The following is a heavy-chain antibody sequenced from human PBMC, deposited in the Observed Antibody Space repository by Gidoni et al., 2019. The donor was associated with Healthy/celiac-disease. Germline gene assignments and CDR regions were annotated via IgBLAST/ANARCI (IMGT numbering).Heavy chain of an antibody. Sequence: QMQLVQSGPEVKKPGTSVKVSCSASGFTFISSAMQWVRQARGQRLEWIGWIVVGSGTTNYAQKFQERVTITRDMSTRTAYMELSSLRSEDTAVYYCAAGPAAPGTYWGQGTLVTVSS. CDR3: AAGPAAPGTY. J-gene: IGHJ4*02. CDR1: GFTFISSA. V-gene: IGHV1-58*02. CDR2: IVVGSGTT. D-gene: IGHD6-13*01.